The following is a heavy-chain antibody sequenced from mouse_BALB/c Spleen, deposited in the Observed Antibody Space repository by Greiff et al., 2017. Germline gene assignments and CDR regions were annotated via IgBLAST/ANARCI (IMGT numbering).Heavy chain of an antibody. V-gene: IGHV2-9*02. Sequence: VQLQESGPGLVAPSQSLSITCTVSGFSLTSYGVHWVRQPPGKGLEWLGVIWAGGSTNYNSAPMSRLSISKDNSKSQFFLTMNSLQTDDTAMYYCGRSTMITPGYFDVWGEGTTVTVSS. CDR1: GFSLTSYG. CDR3: GRSTMITPGYFDV. J-gene: IGHJ1*01. D-gene: IGHD2-4*01. CDR2: IWAGGST.